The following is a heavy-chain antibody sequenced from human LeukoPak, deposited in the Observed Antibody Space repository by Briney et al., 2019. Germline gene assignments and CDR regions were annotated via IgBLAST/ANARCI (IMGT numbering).Heavy chain of an antibody. Sequence: SVKVSCKASGDTFSNYAISWVRQAPGQGLEWMGGTIPIFGTAKYAQKFQGRVTITADTSTSTAYMELSSLRSEDTAVYYCARAGWLQYYYFDYWGQGTLVTVSS. CDR2: TIPIFGTA. CDR1: GDTFSNYA. D-gene: IGHD5-24*01. J-gene: IGHJ4*02. V-gene: IGHV1-69*06. CDR3: ARAGWLQYYYFDY.